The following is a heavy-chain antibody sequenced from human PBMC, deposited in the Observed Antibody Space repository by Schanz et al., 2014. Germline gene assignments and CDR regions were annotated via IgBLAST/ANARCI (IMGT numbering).Heavy chain of an antibody. CDR3: ARPRCDYGEVDY. D-gene: IGHD4-17*01. CDR2: IGYLGDT. Sequence: VQLVESGGGLVKPGGSLRLSCAASGFTLSNSDMHWVRQGTGKGLEWVSTIGYLGDTYYPDSVKGRFTISRDRFQNTLDLRMSSLRAEDTAVYYCARPRCDYGEVDYWGQGTLVTVSS. V-gene: IGHV3-13*01. CDR1: GFTLSNSD. J-gene: IGHJ4*02.